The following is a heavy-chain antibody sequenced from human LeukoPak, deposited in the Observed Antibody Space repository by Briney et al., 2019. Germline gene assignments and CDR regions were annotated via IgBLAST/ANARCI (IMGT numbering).Heavy chain of an antibody. J-gene: IGHJ4*02. D-gene: IGHD2-15*01. CDR3: AKLDLLGY. CDR1: GYTFTGYY. CDR2: INPNSGGT. Sequence: ASVKVSCKASGYTFTGYYMHWARQAPGQGLEWMGWINPNSGGTNYAQEFQGRATMTRDTSITTAYMELSRLRSDDTAVYYCAKLDLLGYWGQGTLVTVSS. V-gene: IGHV1-2*02.